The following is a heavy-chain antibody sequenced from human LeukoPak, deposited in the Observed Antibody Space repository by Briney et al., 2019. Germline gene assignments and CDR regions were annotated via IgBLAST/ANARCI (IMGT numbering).Heavy chain of an antibody. CDR1: GGSFSGYY. Sequence: SETLSLTCAVYGGSFSGYYWSWIRQPPGKGLEWIGEINHSGSTNYNPSLKSRVTISVDRSKNQFSLKLSSVTAADTAVYYCARACGYCSGGSCPGFWFDPWGQGTLVTVSS. CDR2: INHSGST. V-gene: IGHV4-34*01. D-gene: IGHD2-15*01. CDR3: ARACGYCSGGSCPGFWFDP. J-gene: IGHJ5*02.